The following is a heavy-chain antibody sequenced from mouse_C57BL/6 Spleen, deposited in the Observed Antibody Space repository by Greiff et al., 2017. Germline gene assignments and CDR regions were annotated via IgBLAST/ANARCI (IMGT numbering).Heavy chain of an antibody. Sequence: QVQLQQSGAELVKPGASVKISCKASGYAFSSYWMNWVKQRPGKGLEWIGQIYPGDGDTKYNGKFKGKATLTADKSSSTAYMQLSRLTSEDSAVYFCAREGYITTVVAGDYWGQGTTLTVSS. CDR2: IYPGDGDT. V-gene: IGHV1-80*01. CDR3: AREGYITTVVAGDY. CDR1: GYAFSSYW. J-gene: IGHJ2*01. D-gene: IGHD1-1*01.